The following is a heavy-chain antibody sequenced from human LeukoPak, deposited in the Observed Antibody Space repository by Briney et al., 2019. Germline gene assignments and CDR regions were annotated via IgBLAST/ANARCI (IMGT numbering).Heavy chain of an antibody. CDR1: GLTVSNSY. CDR2: LYRDDTS. J-gene: IGHJ3*02. D-gene: IGHD2-15*01. CDR3: VSGYCRGARCHAFAFDI. V-gene: IGHV3-53*03. Sequence: GGSLRLSCAASGLTVSNSYINWVRQPPGKGLGWVSVLYRDDTSYYAESVKGRFTISRDSAKNTLDLQMSGLRAEDTAMYYCVSGYCRGARCHAFAFDIWGQGTMVTVSS.